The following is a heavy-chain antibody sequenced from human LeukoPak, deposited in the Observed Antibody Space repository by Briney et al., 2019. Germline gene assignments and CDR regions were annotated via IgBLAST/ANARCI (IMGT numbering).Heavy chain of an antibody. CDR1: GYTFTSYD. J-gene: IGHJ6*03. CDR3: ARGGSCSSTSCYEDYYYYMDV. V-gene: IGHV1-8*01. Sequence: ASVKVSFKASGYTFTSYDINWVRQATGQGLELMGWMNPNSGNTGYAQKVQGRVTMTRNTSISTAYMELSSLGSEDTAVYYCARGGSCSSTSCYEDYYYYMDVWGKGTTVTVSS. D-gene: IGHD2-2*01. CDR2: MNPNSGNT.